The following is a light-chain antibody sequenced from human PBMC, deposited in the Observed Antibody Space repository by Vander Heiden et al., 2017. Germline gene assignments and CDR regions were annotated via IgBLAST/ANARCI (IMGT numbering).Light chain of an antibody. V-gene: IGLV1-40*01. J-gene: IGLJ3*02. CDR1: TSNIGAGYD. CDR3: QSYDSSLSHFVV. Sequence: QPALTQPPPVSGAPGQGATISCTGTTSNIGAGYDVHWYQQLPGTAPKLFIYGNNIRPSGVPDRFSGSNSGASASLAITGLQPEDEAHYYCQSYDSSLSHFVVFGGGTKLTVL. CDR2: GNN.